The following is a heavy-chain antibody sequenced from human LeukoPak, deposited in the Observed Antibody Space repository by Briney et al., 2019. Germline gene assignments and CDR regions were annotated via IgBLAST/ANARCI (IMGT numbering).Heavy chain of an antibody. CDR1: GGSFSGYY. D-gene: IGHD3-22*01. J-gene: IGHJ4*02. CDR3: ARGAVGSLLLPSSGYYYGY. V-gene: IGHV4-34*01. Sequence: PSETLSLTCAVYGGSFSGYYWSWIRQAPGKGLEWIGEINHSGSTNYNPSLKSRVTISVDTSKNQFSLKLSSVTAADTAVYYCARGAVGSLLLPSSGYYYGYWGQGTLVTVSS. CDR2: INHSGST.